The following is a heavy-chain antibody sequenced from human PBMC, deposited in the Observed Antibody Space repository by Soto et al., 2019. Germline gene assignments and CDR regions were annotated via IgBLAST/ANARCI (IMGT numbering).Heavy chain of an antibody. V-gene: IGHV1-69*12. D-gene: IGHD2-15*01. J-gene: IGHJ6*02. CDR1: GGTFSSYA. CDR2: IIPIFRTA. CDR3: ASVETQRYYYGMDV. Sequence: QVQLVQSGAEVKKPGSSVKVSCKASGGTFSSYAISWVRQAPGQGLEWMGGIIPIFRTADYAQKFQGRVTITADESTMTDSMDLSILRSDDTAVYYCASVETQRYYYGMDVGGQVTTVNVSS.